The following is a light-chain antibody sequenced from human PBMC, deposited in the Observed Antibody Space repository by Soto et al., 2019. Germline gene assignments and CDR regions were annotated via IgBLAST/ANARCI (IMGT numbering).Light chain of an antibody. V-gene: IGLV2-11*01. CDR2: NVI. Sequence: QSALTQPPSAAGSPGQSVTISCTGTSTDVGGYNYVSWYQQYPGKAPKLMIYNVIQRPSGVPDRFSASKSGNTASLTISGLQAEDEADYYCCSYAGSYTYVFGTGTKVTVL. J-gene: IGLJ1*01. CDR1: STDVGGYNY. CDR3: CSYAGSYTYV.